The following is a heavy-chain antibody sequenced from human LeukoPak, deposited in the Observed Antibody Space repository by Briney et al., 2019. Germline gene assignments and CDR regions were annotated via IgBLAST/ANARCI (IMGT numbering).Heavy chain of an antibody. J-gene: IGHJ6*03. CDR3: ARGRKVSGVRRINWARHENYFFYYIDV. CDR1: GGSFSDSY. D-gene: IGHD1-14*01. Sequence: PSETLSLTCAVYGGSFSDSYWTWIRQRPGKGLEWIGEIHHSGTTNFNPSLQSRVSISVDTAKNQFFLRVASMTAADTALYYCARGRKVSGVRRINWARHENYFFYYIDVWAKGPRSPSP. CDR2: IHHSGTT. V-gene: IGHV4-34*01.